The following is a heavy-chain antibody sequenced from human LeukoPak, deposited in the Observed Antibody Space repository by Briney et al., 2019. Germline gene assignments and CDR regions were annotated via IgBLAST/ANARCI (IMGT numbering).Heavy chain of an antibody. Sequence: GRSLRLSCAASGFTFDDYGMSWVRQAPGKGLEWVSGINWNGDTTDYADSVKGRFTISRDNAKNSLFLQMNSLRAEDTALYYCARGLGVQLWAPVDYWGQGTLVTVSS. V-gene: IGHV3-20*04. CDR2: INWNGDTT. D-gene: IGHD5-18*01. CDR1: GFTFDDYG. J-gene: IGHJ4*02. CDR3: ARGLGVQLWAPVDY.